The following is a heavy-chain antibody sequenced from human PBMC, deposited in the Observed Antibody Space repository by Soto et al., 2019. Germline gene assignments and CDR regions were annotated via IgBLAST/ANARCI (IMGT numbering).Heavy chain of an antibody. Sequence: SEALSLTCTVYGDSISSGDYYWSWIRQPPGKGLEWIGYIYYSGTTYYNPSLKSRVTISVDTSKNQFSLKVSSVTGYDPEPYGYYYYYGMDVWGQGTTVTVSS. V-gene: IGHV4-30-4*02. D-gene: IGHD3-3*01. CDR2: IYYSGTT. CDR1: GDSISSGDYY. J-gene: IGHJ6*02. CDR3: YYYYGMDV.